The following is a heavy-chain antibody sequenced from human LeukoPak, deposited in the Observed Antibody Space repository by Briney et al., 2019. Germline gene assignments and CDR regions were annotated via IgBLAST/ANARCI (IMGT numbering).Heavy chain of an antibody. Sequence: GGSLRLSCAASGFTFSSYGMHWVRQAPGKGLDWVAIIWYDGSNTFYADSVKGRFTISRDNSKNTLYLQMNSLRAEDTAVYYCATSVVPAAMFNYYYYGMDVWGQGTTVTVSS. V-gene: IGHV3-33*01. CDR1: GFTFSSYG. CDR3: ATSVVPAAMFNYYYYGMDV. D-gene: IGHD2-2*01. J-gene: IGHJ6*02. CDR2: IWYDGSNT.